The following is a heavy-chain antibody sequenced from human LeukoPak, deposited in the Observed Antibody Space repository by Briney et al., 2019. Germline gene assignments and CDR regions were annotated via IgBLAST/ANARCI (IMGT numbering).Heavy chain of an antibody. D-gene: IGHD6-19*01. Sequence: ASVKVSCKASGYTFTDYYMHWVRQAPGQGLEWMGWITPNSDYTNYAQKFQGRVTMTRDTSINTAYMQLSRLTSDDTAVYFCARSSGWYPVDYWGQGTLVTVSS. CDR3: ARSSGWYPVDY. V-gene: IGHV1-2*02. CDR1: GYTFTDYY. CDR2: ITPNSDYT. J-gene: IGHJ4*02.